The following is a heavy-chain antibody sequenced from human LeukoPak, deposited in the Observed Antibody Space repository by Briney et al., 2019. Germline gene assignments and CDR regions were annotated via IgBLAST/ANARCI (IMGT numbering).Heavy chain of an antibody. Sequence: PGGSLRLSCAASGFTFSDTWMHWVRQAPGKGLVWVSRIRSDGSDTRYAESVKGRFTISRDNAKNSLYLQMNSLRAEDTAVYYCASSGAIAARRNYYYGSGIEDYWGQGTLVTVSS. J-gene: IGHJ4*02. V-gene: IGHV3-74*01. CDR3: ASSGAIAARRNYYYGSGIEDY. CDR2: IRSDGSDT. D-gene: IGHD3-10*01. CDR1: GFTFSDTW.